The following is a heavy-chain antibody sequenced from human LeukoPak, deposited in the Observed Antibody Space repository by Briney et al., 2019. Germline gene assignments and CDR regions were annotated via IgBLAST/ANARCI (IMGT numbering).Heavy chain of an antibody. Sequence: GASVKVSCKASGYTFTSYNISWVRQATGQGLEWMGWMNPNSGNTGYAQKFQGRVTMTRNTSISTAYMELSSLRSEDTAVYYCVQQQLAGPFDPWGQGTLVTVSS. V-gene: IGHV1-8*02. CDR2: MNPNSGNT. CDR3: VQQQLAGPFDP. CDR1: GYTFTSYN. J-gene: IGHJ5*02. D-gene: IGHD6-13*01.